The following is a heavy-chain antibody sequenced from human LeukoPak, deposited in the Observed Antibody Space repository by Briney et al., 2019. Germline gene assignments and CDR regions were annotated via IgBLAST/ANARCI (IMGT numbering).Heavy chain of an antibody. D-gene: IGHD1-1*01. CDR3: VRYARYGYYYYMDV. J-gene: IGHJ6*03. CDR1: GYTFTSYY. Sequence: ASVKVSCTASGYTFTSYYMHWVRQAPGQGLEWMGWINPNSGGTNYAQKFQGRVTMTRDTSISTAYMELSRLRSDDTAVYYCVRYARYGYYYYMDVWGKGTTVTISS. CDR2: INPNSGGT. V-gene: IGHV1-2*02.